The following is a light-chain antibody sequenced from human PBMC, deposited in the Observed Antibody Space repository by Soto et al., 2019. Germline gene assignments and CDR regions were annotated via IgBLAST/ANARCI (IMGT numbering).Light chain of an antibody. Sequence: SVLTQPPSVSGAPGQRVTIYCTGSSSNIGAGYDVHWYQQLPGTAPKLLIYGNSNRPSGVPDRFSGSNSGTSASLAIIGLQAENEADYYCQSYASSHVVFGGGTKVTVL. CDR3: QSYASSHVV. J-gene: IGLJ2*01. CDR1: SSNIGAGYD. CDR2: GNS. V-gene: IGLV1-40*01.